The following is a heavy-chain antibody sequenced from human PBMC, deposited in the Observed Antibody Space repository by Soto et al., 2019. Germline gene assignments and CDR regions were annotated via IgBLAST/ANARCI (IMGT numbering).Heavy chain of an antibody. CDR1: GGSFSGYY. CDR3: ARAAYSSGWYAFDY. J-gene: IGHJ4*02. Sequence: SETLSLTCAVYGGSFSGYYWSWIRQPPGKGLEWIGEINHSGSTNYNPSLKSRVTISVDTSKNQFSLKLSSVTAADTAVYYCARAAYSSGWYAFDYWGQGTLVTVSS. D-gene: IGHD6-19*01. V-gene: IGHV4-34*01. CDR2: INHSGST.